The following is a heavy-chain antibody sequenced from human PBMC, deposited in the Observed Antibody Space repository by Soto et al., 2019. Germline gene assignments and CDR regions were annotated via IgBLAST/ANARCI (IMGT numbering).Heavy chain of an antibody. CDR1: GYTFTSYG. Sequence: ASVKVSCKASGYTFTSYGISWVRQAPGQGLEWMGWISAYNGNTNYAQKLQGRVTMTTDTSTSTAYMELRSLRSDDTAVYYCARDGVCSSTSCSHYYYYGMDVWGQGTTVTVSS. D-gene: IGHD2-2*01. CDR3: ARDGVCSSTSCSHYYYYGMDV. V-gene: IGHV1-18*01. J-gene: IGHJ6*02. CDR2: ISAYNGNT.